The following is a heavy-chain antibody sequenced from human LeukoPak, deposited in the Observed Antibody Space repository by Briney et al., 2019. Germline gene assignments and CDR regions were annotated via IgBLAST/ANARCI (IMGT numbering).Heavy chain of an antibody. CDR1: GFTVSSNE. CDR3: AIDEGWVVGTTSDY. V-gene: IGHV3-38-3*01. CDR2: ISGGST. D-gene: IGHD1-26*01. J-gene: IGHJ4*02. Sequence: GGSLRLSCAASGFTVSSNEMSWVRQAPGKGLEWVSSISGGSTYYADSVKGRFTISRDNSKNTVYLQMNSLRAEDTAVYYCAIDEGWVVGTTSDYWGQGTLVTVTS.